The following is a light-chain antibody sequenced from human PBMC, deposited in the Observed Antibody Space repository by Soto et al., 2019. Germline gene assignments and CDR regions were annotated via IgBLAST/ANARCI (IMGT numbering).Light chain of an antibody. V-gene: IGLV2-14*01. Sequence: QSALTQPASVSGSPGQSVTISCTGTSSDIGLYNYVSWYQQHPAKAPKLMVYDVTHRPSGVSNRFSGSKSGNTASLTISGLLVEDEADYYCTSYTNRNTLIFGGGTQLTVL. J-gene: IGLJ2*01. CDR2: DVT. CDR1: SSDIGLYNY. CDR3: TSYTNRNTLI.